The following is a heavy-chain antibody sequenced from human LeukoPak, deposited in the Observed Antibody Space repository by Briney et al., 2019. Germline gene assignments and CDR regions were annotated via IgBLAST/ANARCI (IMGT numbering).Heavy chain of an antibody. CDR1: GYTFTSFW. D-gene: IGHD5-12*01. J-gene: IGHJ3*02. CDR2: IYPGGSDT. V-gene: IGHV5-51*01. Sequence: GESLKISCXGSGYTFTSFWIGWVRQMPGEGLEWMGIIYPGGSDTRDSSSFKGQVTMSVDKSISTAYLQWSSLKASDTAMYYCARRKGEYSYGGHAFEIWGQGTMVTVSS. CDR3: ARRKGEYSYGGHAFEI.